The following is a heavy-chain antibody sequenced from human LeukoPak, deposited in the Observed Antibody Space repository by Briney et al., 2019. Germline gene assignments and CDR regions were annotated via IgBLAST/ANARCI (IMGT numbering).Heavy chain of an antibody. V-gene: IGHV4-59*01. CDR1: GRSISSYY. D-gene: IGHD6-19*01. CDR3: ARARSGWWDPFDY. J-gene: IGHJ4*02. Sequence: SETLSLTCTVSGRSISSYYWSWLRQPPGKGLEWSGYIYYSGSTNYNPSLKSRVTISVDTSKNQFSLKLSSVTAADTAVYYCARARSGWWDPFDYWGQGTLVTVSS. CDR2: IYYSGST.